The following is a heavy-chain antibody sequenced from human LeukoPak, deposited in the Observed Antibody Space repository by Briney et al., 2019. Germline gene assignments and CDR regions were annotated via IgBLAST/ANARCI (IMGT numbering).Heavy chain of an antibody. CDR1: GGSISSSSYY. V-gene: IGHV4-39*07. CDR2: IYYSGST. Sequence: SETLSLTCTVSGGSISSSSYYWGWIRQPPGKGLEWIGSIYYSGSTYYNPSLKSRVTISVDTSKNQFSLKLSSVTAADTAVYYCARDPHDWLSYYFDYWGQGTLVTVSS. D-gene: IGHD3-9*01. CDR3: ARDPHDWLSYYFDY. J-gene: IGHJ4*02.